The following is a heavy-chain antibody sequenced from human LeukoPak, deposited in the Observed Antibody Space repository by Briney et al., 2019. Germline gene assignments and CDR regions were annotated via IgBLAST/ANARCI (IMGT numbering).Heavy chain of an antibody. J-gene: IGHJ5*02. CDR3: ASGLPGRFYSSSSWFDP. V-gene: IGHV4-34*01. Sequence: PSETRSLTCAVYGGSFGGYYWSWIRQPPGKGMEWIGEINHSGSTNYNPSLKSRVTISVDTSKNQFSLKLSSVTAADTAVYYCASGLPGRFYSSSSWFDPWGQGTLVTVSS. CDR2: INHSGST. CDR1: GGSFGGYY. D-gene: IGHD6-6*01.